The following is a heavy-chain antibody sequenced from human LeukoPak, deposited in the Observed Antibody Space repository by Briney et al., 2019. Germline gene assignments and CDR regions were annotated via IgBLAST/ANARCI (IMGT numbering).Heavy chain of an antibody. CDR2: INWNGGST. Sequence: GGSLRLSCAASGFTFDDYGMSWVRQAPGKGLEWVSGINWNGGSTGYADSVKGRFTISRDNAKNSLYLQMNSLRAEDTAVYYCARELPNCSGGSCYSGYWVYWGQGTLVTVSS. CDR1: GFTFDDYG. V-gene: IGHV3-20*04. J-gene: IGHJ4*02. CDR3: ARELPNCSGGSCYSGYWVY. D-gene: IGHD2-15*01.